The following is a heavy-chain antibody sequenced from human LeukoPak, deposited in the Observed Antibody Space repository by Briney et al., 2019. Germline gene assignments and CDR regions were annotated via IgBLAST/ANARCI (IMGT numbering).Heavy chain of an antibody. J-gene: IGHJ4*02. Sequence: SETLSLTCTDSGGSISSYYWSWIRQPPGKGLEWIGYIYYSGSTNYNPSLKSRVTMSVDTSKNQCTLKLTSVTAADTAVYYCARVGDYALKDWGQGTLVTVSS. D-gene: IGHD3-16*01. CDR3: ARVGDYALKD. CDR2: IYYSGST. V-gene: IGHV4-59*12. CDR1: GGSISSYY.